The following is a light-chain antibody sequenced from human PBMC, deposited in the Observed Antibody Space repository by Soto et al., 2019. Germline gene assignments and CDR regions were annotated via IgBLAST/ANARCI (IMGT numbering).Light chain of an antibody. V-gene: IGLV1-51*01. CDR3: GTWDSSLSVVV. CDR1: KSNIGNNY. CDR2: DNI. Sequence: QSVLTQPPSVSAAPGQKVTISCSGSKSNIGNNYVSWYQQLPGTAPKLVIYDNINRPSGIPDRFSGSKSGTSATLSITGLQTGDDADYYCGTWDSSLSVVVFGTGTKVTVL. J-gene: IGLJ1*01.